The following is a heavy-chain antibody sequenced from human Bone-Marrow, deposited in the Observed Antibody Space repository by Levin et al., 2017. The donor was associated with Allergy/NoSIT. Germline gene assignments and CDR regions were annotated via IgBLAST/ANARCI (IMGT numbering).Heavy chain of an antibody. V-gene: IGHV3-30-3*01. Sequence: GESLKISCTASGFTFSSYTMHWIRQAPGKGPEWVAVISYNGANIYYSDTVKGRFTISRDNSKNTLYLHLNSLRPEDTAKYYCTRVAGRRGYSGSYRDPDYFWGQGTLVTVSS. CDR2: ISYNGANI. CDR3: TRVAGRRGYSGSYRDPDYF. D-gene: IGHD1-26*01. J-gene: IGHJ4*02. CDR1: GFTFSSYT.